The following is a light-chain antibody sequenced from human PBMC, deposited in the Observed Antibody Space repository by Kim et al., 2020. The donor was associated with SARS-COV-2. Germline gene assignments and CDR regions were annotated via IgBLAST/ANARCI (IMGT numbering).Light chain of an antibody. CDR2: QDS. CDR3: QAWDSSTAF. CDR1: KLGDKY. J-gene: IGLJ2*01. V-gene: IGLV3-1*01. Sequence: SYELTQPPSVSVSPGQTASITCSGDKLGDKYACWYQQKPGQSPVLVIYQDSKRPSGIPERFSGSNSGNTATLTISGTQAMDEADYYCQAWDSSTAFFG.